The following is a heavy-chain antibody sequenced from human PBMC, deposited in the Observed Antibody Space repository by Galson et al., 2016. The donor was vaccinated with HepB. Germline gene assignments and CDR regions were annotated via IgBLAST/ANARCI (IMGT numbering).Heavy chain of an antibody. CDR2: ISGDGSST. D-gene: IGHD4-11*01. V-gene: IGHV3-23*01. J-gene: IGHJ6*03. CDR1: GFTFTSYA. CDR3: AKGRGARMTTVVTREDAYYYYTMDV. Sequence: SLRLSCAASGFTFTSYAMSWVRQPPGKGLEWVSSISGDGSSTFYADSVKGRFTISRDSSKNTLYLHRNSLRAEDTAVYYCAKGRGARMTTVVTREDAYYYYTMDVWGKGTTVTVSS.